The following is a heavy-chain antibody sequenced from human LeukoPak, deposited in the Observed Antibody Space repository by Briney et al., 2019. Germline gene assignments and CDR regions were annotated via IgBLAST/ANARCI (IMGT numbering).Heavy chain of an antibody. CDR2: TDPSDSYT. J-gene: IGHJ4*02. D-gene: IGHD5-24*01. CDR3: ARHVEMATTFDY. V-gene: IGHV5-10-1*01. Sequence: KRGESLRISCKGSGYSFNTYWISWVRQMPGEGLEWMGTTDPSDSYTKYSPSFHGHVTISADKSISTAYLQWSGLKASDTAMYYCARHVEMATTFDYWGQGTLVTVSS. CDR1: GYSFNTYW.